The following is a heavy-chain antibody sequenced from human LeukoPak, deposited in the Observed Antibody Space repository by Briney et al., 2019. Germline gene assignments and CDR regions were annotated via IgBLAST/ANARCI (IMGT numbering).Heavy chain of an antibody. Sequence: GGSLRLSCAASGFTFSSYDMTWVRQAPGKGLEWVSAISGSGGSTYYADSVKGRFTISRDNSKNTLYLQMNSLRAEDTAVYYCAKDWPPYYDFWSGHDYWGQGTLVTVSS. CDR3: AKDWPPYYDFWSGHDY. CDR1: GFTFSSYD. J-gene: IGHJ4*02. CDR2: ISGSGGST. D-gene: IGHD3-3*01. V-gene: IGHV3-23*01.